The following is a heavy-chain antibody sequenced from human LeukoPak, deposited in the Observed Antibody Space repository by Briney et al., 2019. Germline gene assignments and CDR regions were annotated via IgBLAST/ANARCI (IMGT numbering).Heavy chain of an antibody. CDR2: ISGSGGST. CDR3: AKSVESAVTTNPYFDF. D-gene: IGHD4-17*01. J-gene: IGHJ4*02. Sequence: GGSLRLSCAASGFTFSDYAMSWVRQALGKGLKWVSVISGSGGSTYNADSVEGRFTISRDNSKNILYLQMNSLRAEDTAVYYCAKSVESAVTTNPYFDFWGQGALVTVSS. V-gene: IGHV3-23*01. CDR1: GFTFSDYA.